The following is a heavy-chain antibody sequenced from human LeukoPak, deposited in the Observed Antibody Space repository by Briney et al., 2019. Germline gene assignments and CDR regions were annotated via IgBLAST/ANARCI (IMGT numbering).Heavy chain of an antibody. J-gene: IGHJ5*02. CDR1: GFTFNAYN. V-gene: IGHV1-2*02. Sequence: ASVKVSCKASGFTFNAYNIHWVRQAPGQGLEWMGWINPKSGGANYAQKFQGRVTMTWDTSISTAYMELSRLRSDDTAVYYCARGLMVRGWYNWFDPWGQGTLVTVSS. CDR3: ARGLMVRGWYNWFDP. D-gene: IGHD3-10*01. CDR2: INPKSGGA.